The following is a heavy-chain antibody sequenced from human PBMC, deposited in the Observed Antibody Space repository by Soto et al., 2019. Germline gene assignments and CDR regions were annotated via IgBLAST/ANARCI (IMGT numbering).Heavy chain of an antibody. D-gene: IGHD3-9*01. Sequence: GGSLRLSCAASGFTFSNAWMNWVRQAPGKGLEWVGRIKSKTDGGTTDYAAPVKGRFTISRDDSKNTLYLQMNSLRVEDSAVYYCARFAGHSDWVFNNWFDPWGQGTLVTVS. CDR1: GFTFSNAW. CDR3: ARFAGHSDWVFNNWFDP. V-gene: IGHV3-15*07. CDR2: IKSKTDGGTT. J-gene: IGHJ5*02.